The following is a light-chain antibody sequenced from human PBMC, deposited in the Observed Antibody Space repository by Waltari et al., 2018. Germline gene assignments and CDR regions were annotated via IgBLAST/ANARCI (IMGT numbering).Light chain of an antibody. CDR3: CSFAGSYTFV. J-gene: IGLJ1*01. V-gene: IGLV2-11*01. Sequence: QSALTQPRSVSGSPGQSVTISCTGTSRDVGGNHYVSWFQQHPGKVPKLLIYDVSERPSDVPDRFSGSKSANTASLTISGLQTEDEADYYCCSFAGSYTFVFGTGTRVTVL. CDR2: DVS. CDR1: SRDVGGNHY.